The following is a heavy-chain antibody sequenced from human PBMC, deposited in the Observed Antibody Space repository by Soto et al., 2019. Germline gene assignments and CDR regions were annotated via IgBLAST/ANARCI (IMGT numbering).Heavy chain of an antibody. CDR3: ARDKSPIFGVVIMDFDY. CDR1: GFTFSSYS. D-gene: IGHD3-3*01. Sequence: GGSLRLSCAAPGFTFSSYSMNWVRQAPGKGLEWVSYISISSSTKYYADSVKGRFTISRDNAKNSLYLQMNSLRAEDTAVDYCARDKSPIFGVVIMDFDYWGQGTLVTVSS. CDR2: ISISSSTK. J-gene: IGHJ4*02. V-gene: IGHV3-48*01.